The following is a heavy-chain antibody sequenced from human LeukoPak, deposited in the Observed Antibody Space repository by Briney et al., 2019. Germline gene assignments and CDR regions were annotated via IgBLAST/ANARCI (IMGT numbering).Heavy chain of an antibody. V-gene: IGHV1-18*01. CDR3: AKIAYGANFFDY. CDR1: GYTFTNYD. CDR2: ISTYNGNT. D-gene: IGHD4/OR15-4a*01. Sequence: ASVKVSCKASGYTFTNYDINWVRQAPGQGLEWMGWISTYNGNTNYAQKLQGRVTMTTDTSTSTVYMELRSLRSDDTAVYYCAKIAYGANFFDYWRQGPLVTVSS. J-gene: IGHJ4*02.